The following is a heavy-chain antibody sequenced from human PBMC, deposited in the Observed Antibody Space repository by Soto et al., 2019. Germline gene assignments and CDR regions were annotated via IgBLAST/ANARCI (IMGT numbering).Heavy chain of an antibody. Sequence: SGPTLVNPTQTLTLTCTFSGFSLSGGGVGVGWIRQPPGKALEWVALIYWNDDRRYSPSLKSRLTITKDTSKKQVVLTMTNLDPDDTATYYCAHKMDTVDWFGPWGRGTLVTVSS. V-gene: IGHV2-5*01. CDR2: IYWNDDR. J-gene: IGHJ5*02. CDR1: GFSLSGGGVG. D-gene: IGHD5-18*01. CDR3: AHKMDTVDWFGP.